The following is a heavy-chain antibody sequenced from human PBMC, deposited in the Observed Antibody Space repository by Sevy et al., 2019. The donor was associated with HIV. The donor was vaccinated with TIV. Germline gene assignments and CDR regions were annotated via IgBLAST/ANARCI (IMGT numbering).Heavy chain of an antibody. J-gene: IGHJ4*02. Sequence: GGSLRLSCAASGFTFSSYSMNWVRQAPGKGLEWVSYISSSSSTIYYADSVKGRFTISRDNAKNSLYLQMNSLRDEETAVYYCAGDRGGGEWELFDYWGQGTLVTVS. CDR1: GFTFSSYS. CDR2: ISSSSSTI. CDR3: AGDRGGGEWELFDY. D-gene: IGHD1-26*01. V-gene: IGHV3-48*02.